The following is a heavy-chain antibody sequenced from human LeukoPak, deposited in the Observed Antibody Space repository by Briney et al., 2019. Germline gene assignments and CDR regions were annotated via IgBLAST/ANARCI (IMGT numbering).Heavy chain of an antibody. J-gene: IGHJ4*02. CDR1: GGSFSGYY. Sequence: PSETLSPTCAAYGGSFSGYYWSWIRQPPGKGLEWIGEINHSGSTNYNPSLKSRVTISVDTSKNQFSLKLSSVTAADTAVYYCARPYCSSTSCYDWDDYWGQGTLVTVSS. CDR2: INHSGST. CDR3: ARPYCSSTSCYDWDDY. D-gene: IGHD2-2*01. V-gene: IGHV4-34*01.